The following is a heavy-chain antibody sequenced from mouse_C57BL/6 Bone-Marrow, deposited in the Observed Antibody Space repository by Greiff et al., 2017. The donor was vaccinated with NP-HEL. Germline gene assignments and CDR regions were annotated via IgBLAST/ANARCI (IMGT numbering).Heavy chain of an antibody. Sequence: VQLQQSGTVLARPGASVKMSCKTSGYTFTSYWMHWVKQRPGQGLEWIGAIYPGNSDTSYNQKFKGKAKLTAVTSASTAYMELSSLTNEDSSVYYCTSYGSSPYGYFEVWGTGTTVTVSS. CDR3: TSYGSSPYGYFEV. V-gene: IGHV1-5*01. CDR2: IYPGNSDT. D-gene: IGHD1-1*01. J-gene: IGHJ1*03. CDR1: GYTFTSYW.